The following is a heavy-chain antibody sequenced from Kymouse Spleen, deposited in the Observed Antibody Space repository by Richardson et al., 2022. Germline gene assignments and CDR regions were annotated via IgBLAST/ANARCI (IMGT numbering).Heavy chain of an antibody. CDR1: GGSVSSGSYY. CDR2: IYYSGST. CDR3: ARNWNYGWFDP. V-gene: IGHV4-61*01. J-gene: IGHJ5*02. D-gene: IGHD1-7*01. Sequence: QVQLQESGPGLVKPSETLSLTCTVSGGSVSSGSYYWSWIRQPPGKGLEWIGYIYYSGSTNYNPSLKSRVTISVDTSKNQFSLKLSSVTAADTAVYYCARNWNYGWFDPWGQGTLVTVSS.